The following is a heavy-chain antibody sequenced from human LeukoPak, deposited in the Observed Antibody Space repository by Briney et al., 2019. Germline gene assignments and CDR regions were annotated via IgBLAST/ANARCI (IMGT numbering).Heavy chain of an antibody. V-gene: IGHV1-2*02. CDR1: GYTFTGYY. CDR3: ARDLYYYGSGSYYDVFDV. J-gene: IGHJ3*01. D-gene: IGHD3-10*01. CDR2: INPNSGGT. Sequence: GASVKVSCKASGYTFTGYYIHWVRQAPGQGLEWMAWINPNSGGTNSAQKFQGRVTVTRGTSISTAYMELSSLRSDDTAIYYCARDLYYYGSGSYYDVFDVWGQGTMVTVSS.